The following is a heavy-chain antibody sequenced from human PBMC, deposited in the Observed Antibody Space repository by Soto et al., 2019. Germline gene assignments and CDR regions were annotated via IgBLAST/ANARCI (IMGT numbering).Heavy chain of an antibody. CDR3: ARGPGYDYLWGSYRRGPYHSDS. J-gene: IGHJ4*02. CDR1: GGSFSGYY. Sequence: SLTCAVYGGSFSGYYCSWIRQPPGKGLEWIGEINHSGSTNYNPSLKSRVTISVDTSKNQFSLKLSSVTAADTAVYYCARGPGYDYLWGSYRRGPYHSDSWGQGTLVTVSS. V-gene: IGHV4-34*01. D-gene: IGHD3-16*02. CDR2: INHSGST.